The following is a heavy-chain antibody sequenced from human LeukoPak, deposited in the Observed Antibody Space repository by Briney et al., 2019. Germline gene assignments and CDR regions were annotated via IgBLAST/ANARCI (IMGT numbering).Heavy chain of an antibody. D-gene: IGHD3-3*01. CDR1: GGSISSYY. CDR2: IYYSGST. Sequence: SETLSLTCTVSGGSISSYYWSWIRQPPGKGLEWIGYIYYSGSTNYNPSLKSRVTISVDTSKNQFSLKLSSVTAADTAVYYCARDPERGEWPWGQGTLVTVSS. V-gene: IGHV4-59*01. J-gene: IGHJ5*02. CDR3: ARDPERGEWP.